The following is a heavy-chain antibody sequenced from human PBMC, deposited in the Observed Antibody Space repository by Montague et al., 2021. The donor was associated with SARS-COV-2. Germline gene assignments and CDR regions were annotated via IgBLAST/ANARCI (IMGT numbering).Heavy chain of an antibody. V-gene: IGHV4-4*02. CDR3: ARDFRGAYNFFDP. D-gene: IGHD4/OR15-4a*01. CDR2: ILHSGST. Sequence: SETLSLTCAVSGGSISGSNWWTWLRQPPGKGLEWIGEILHSGSTNYISSLKSRVTISVDKSKNQFSLKLTSLTAADTAVYYCARDFRGAYNFFDPWGQGALVTVSP. J-gene: IGHJ5*02. CDR1: GGSISGSNW.